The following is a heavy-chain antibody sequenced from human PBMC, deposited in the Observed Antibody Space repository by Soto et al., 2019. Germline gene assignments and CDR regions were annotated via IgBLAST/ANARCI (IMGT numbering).Heavy chain of an antibody. CDR3: ARDTYYYDSRRLDY. J-gene: IGHJ4*02. CDR1: GGSISSGDYY. D-gene: IGHD3-22*01. V-gene: IGHV4-30-4*01. Sequence: SETLSVTCTVSGGSISSGDYYWSWIRQPPGKGLEWIGYIYYSGSTYYNPSLKSRVTISVDTSKNQFSLKLSSVTAADTAVYYCARDTYYYDSRRLDYWGQGTLVTVSS. CDR2: IYYSGST.